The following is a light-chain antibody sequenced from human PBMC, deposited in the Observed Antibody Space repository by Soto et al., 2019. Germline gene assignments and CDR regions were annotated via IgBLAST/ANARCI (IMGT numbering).Light chain of an antibody. Sequence: DIVMTQSPLSLPVTPGEPASISCRSNESLLHSIGYNYLDWYLQKPGQSPQLLIYLGSNRASGVPDRFSGSGSDTDFTLKISRVEAEDVGIYYCMQALQTPRTFGQGTKLEIK. CDR1: ESLLHSIGYNY. CDR2: LGS. J-gene: IGKJ2*01. V-gene: IGKV2-28*01. CDR3: MQALQTPRT.